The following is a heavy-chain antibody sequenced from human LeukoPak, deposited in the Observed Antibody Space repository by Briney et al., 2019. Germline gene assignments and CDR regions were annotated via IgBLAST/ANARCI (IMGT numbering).Heavy chain of an antibody. D-gene: IGHD1-20*01. CDR3: AKGYNWNELDY. J-gene: IGHJ4*02. CDR2: ISYDGRNK. CDR1: GFTFNNHG. Sequence: GGSLRLSCAASGFTFNNHGMHWVRQAPGKGLEWVAVISYDGRNKYYADSVKGRFTISRDNSKNTLYLHMNSLRAEDTAVYYCAKGYNWNELDYWGQGTLVTVSS. V-gene: IGHV3-30*18.